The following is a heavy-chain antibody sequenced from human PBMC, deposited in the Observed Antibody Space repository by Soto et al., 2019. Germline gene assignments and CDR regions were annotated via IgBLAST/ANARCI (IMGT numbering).Heavy chain of an antibody. J-gene: IGHJ3*01. D-gene: IGHD3-3*01. CDR1: GFSFGRYA. CDR2: TSGSGGDT. CDR3: AKIYDFWSRHHESFDV. V-gene: IGHV3-23*01. Sequence: QLFESGGGLVQPGGSLRLSCVASGFSFGRYAMTWVRQAPGKGLEWVSGTSGSGGDTYYADSVKGRFTISRDNPKNTLYLQMNSLRVEDTAGFYCAKIYDFWSRHHESFDVWGHGTLVTVSS.